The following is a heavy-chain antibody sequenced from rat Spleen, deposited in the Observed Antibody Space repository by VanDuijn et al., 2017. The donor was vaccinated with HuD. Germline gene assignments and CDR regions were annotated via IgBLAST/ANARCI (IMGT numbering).Heavy chain of an antibody. CDR1: GFTFSNYY. Sequence: EVQLVESGGGLVQPGRSLKLSCAASGFTFSNYYMAWVRQAPKKGLEWVATISTSCSRTYYPDSVKGRFTISRDNAKSSLYLQMNSLKSEDTATYYCARLRATVAPFDYWGQGVMVTVSS. J-gene: IGHJ2*01. V-gene: IGHV5-25*01. D-gene: IGHD1-1*01. CDR3: ARLRATVAPFDY. CDR2: ISTSCSRT.